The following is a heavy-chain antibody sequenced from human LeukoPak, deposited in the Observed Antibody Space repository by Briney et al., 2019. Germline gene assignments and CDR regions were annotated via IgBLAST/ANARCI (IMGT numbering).Heavy chain of an antibody. CDR2: IYISGNT. Sequence: GGSLRLSCAASGFTLTTNYMTWVRQAPGKGLEWVSVIYISGNTYYTDSVKGRFTISRDNSKNTLYLQMNSLRPEDTAVYYCARDHMRGYIFMYVWGKGTTVTVSS. CDR1: GFTLTTNY. J-gene: IGHJ6*03. D-gene: IGHD3-3*01. V-gene: IGHV3-66*03. CDR3: ARDHMRGYIFMYV.